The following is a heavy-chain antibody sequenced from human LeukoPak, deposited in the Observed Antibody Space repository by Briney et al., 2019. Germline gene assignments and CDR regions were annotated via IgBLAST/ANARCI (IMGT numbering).Heavy chain of an antibody. CDR3: AREDCTSPTCFVDY. CDR2: INPSGDIT. Sequence: ASVKVSCKASANTFTNYHIHWVRRAPGQGLEWMGIINPSGDITTYAQKFQGRITMTRDTSTSTAYMELSSLRSEDTAVYYCAREDCTSPTCFVDYWGQGTLVTVSS. J-gene: IGHJ4*02. D-gene: IGHD2-2*01. V-gene: IGHV1-46*01. CDR1: ANTFTNYH.